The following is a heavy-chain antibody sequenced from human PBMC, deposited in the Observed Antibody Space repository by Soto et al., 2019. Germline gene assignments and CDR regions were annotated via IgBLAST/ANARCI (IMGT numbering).Heavy chain of an antibody. J-gene: IGHJ6*03. V-gene: IGHV4-39*01. CDR1: GGSISSSSYY. D-gene: IGHD2-15*01. Sequence: SETLSLTCTVSGGSISSSSYYWGWIRQPPGKGLEWIGSIYYSGSTYYNPSLKSRVTISVDTSKNQFSLKLSSVTAADTAVYYCARLGYCSGGSCYSGLYYYYYYYMDVWGKGTTVTVSS. CDR2: IYYSGST. CDR3: ARLGYCSGGSCYSGLYYYYYYYMDV.